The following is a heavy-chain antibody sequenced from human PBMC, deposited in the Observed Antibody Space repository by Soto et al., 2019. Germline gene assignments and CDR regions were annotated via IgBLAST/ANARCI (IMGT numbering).Heavy chain of an antibody. J-gene: IGHJ6*02. D-gene: IGHD5-12*01. CDR1: GFTFSSYA. CDR2: ISYDGSNK. V-gene: IGHV3-30-3*01. CDR3: ARAGPYSGYDWAPYYYYGMDV. Sequence: GGSLRLSCAASGFTFSSYAMHWVRQAPGKGLEWVAVISYDGSNKYYADSVKGRFTISRDNSKNTLYLQMNSLRAEDTAVYYCARAGPYSGYDWAPYYYYGMDVWGQGTTVTV.